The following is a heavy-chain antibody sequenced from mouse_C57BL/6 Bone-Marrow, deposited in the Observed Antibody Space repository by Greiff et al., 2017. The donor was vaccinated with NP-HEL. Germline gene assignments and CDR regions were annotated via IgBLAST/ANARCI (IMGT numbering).Heavy chain of an antibody. Sequence: VKVVESGPGLVQPSQSLSITCTVSGFSLTSYGVHWVRQSPGKGLEWLGVIWSGGSTDYNAAFISRLSISKDNSQSQVFFKMNSLQADDTAIDYWARGRLTGPAYGGQGTRVTVSA. D-gene: IGHD4-1*01. CDR2: IWSGGST. CDR1: GFSLTSYG. V-gene: IGHV2-2*01. J-gene: IGHJ3*01. CDR3: ARGRLTGPAY.